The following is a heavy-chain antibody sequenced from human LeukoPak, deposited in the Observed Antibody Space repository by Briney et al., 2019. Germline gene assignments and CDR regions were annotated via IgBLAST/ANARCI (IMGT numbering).Heavy chain of an antibody. Sequence: SQTLSLTCTVSGGSISSGSYYWSWIRQPAGKGLEWIGRIYTSGSTNYNPSLKSRVTISVDTSKNQFSLKLSSVTAADTAVYYCASLYSGYDDYWGQGTLVTVSS. CDR3: ASLYSGYDDY. D-gene: IGHD5-12*01. V-gene: IGHV4-61*02. J-gene: IGHJ4*02. CDR1: GGSISSGSYY. CDR2: IYTSGST.